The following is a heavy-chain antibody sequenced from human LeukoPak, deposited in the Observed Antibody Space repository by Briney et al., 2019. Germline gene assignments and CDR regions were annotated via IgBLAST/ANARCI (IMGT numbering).Heavy chain of an antibody. CDR1: GFTFDEYA. D-gene: IGHD6-13*01. CDR3: AKAPGGAAGPNFDY. CDR2: ISGSGGST. V-gene: IGHV3-23*01. Sequence: PGGSLRLSCAASGFTFDEYAMHWVRQAPGKGLEWVSAISGSGGSTYYADSVKGRFTISRDNSKNTLYLQMNSLRAEDTAVYHCAKAPGGAAGPNFDYWGQGTLVTVSS. J-gene: IGHJ4*02.